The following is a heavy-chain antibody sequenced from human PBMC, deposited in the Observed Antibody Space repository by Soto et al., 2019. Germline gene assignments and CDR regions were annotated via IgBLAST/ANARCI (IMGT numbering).Heavy chain of an antibody. Sequence: GGSLRLSCAASGFRFSDYKMIWVRQAPGKGLEWVSYISGSGSTIYYADSVKGRFTISRDNARNSLYLQMNSLRAEDTAVYYCAKDNRDYGDYIWFDPWGQGTLVTVSS. CDR2: ISGSGSTI. D-gene: IGHD4-17*01. J-gene: IGHJ5*02. V-gene: IGHV3-48*03. CDR3: AKDNRDYGDYIWFDP. CDR1: GFRFSDYK.